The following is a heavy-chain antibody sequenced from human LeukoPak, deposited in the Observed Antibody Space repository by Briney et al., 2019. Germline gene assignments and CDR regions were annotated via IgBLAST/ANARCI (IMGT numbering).Heavy chain of an antibody. CDR1: GGSISSYY. Sequence: SETLSLTCTVSGGSISSYYWSWIRQPPGKGLEWIGYIYYSGSTNYNPSLKSRVTISVDTSKNQFSLKLSSVTAADTAVYYCARSEWELHSGFDYWGQGTLVTVSS. J-gene: IGHJ4*02. CDR2: IYYSGST. CDR3: ARSEWELHSGFDY. D-gene: IGHD1-26*01. V-gene: IGHV4-59*01.